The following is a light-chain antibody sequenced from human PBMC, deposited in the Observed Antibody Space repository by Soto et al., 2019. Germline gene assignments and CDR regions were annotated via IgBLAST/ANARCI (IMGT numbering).Light chain of an antibody. J-gene: IGKJ1*01. CDR2: DAS. Sequence: EIVLPQSPATLSLYPVEIATLSCRASQNIYNKLEWYQQKPGQVPRLLIYDASTRATGIPARFSGSGSGTEFTLTISSLQSEDFAFYYYQQFHYWWTFGQGTKVDIK. CDR3: QQFHYWWT. V-gene: IGKV3-15*01. CDR1: QNIYNK.